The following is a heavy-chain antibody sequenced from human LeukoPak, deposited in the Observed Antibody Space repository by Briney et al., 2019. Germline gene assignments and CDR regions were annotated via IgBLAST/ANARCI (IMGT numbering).Heavy chain of an antibody. V-gene: IGHV3-74*01. J-gene: IGHJ6*04. Sequence: GGSLRLSCAASGFTFSSYWMHWVRQAPGKGLVWVSRINSDERITRYADSVKGRFTISRDNAKNTLYLQMNSLRAEDAAVYYCAELGITMIGGVWGKGTTVTISS. CDR2: INSDERIT. CDR1: GFTFSSYW. D-gene: IGHD3-10*02. CDR3: AELGITMIGGV.